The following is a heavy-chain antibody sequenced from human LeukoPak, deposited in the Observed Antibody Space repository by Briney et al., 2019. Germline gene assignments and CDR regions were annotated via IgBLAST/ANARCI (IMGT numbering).Heavy chain of an antibody. D-gene: IGHD2-15*01. CDR2: INSDGSST. CDR1: GFTFSSYW. J-gene: IGHJ5*02. Sequence: GGSLRLSCAASGFTFSSYWMHWVRQTPGKGLVWVSRINSDGSSTTYADSVKGRFTISRDNAKNTLYLQMNSLRAEDTAVYSCARGQESSATPNFDPWGQGTLVTVSS. V-gene: IGHV3-74*01. CDR3: ARGQESSATPNFDP.